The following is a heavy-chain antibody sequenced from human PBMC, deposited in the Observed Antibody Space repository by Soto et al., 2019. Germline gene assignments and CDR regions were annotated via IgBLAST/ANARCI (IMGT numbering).Heavy chain of an antibody. CDR1: GFSLSSYD. CDR3: GRAQSRNWNARGYGIDV. CDR2: FGSGGDR. D-gene: IGHD1-1*01. Sequence: EVRLVESGGGLLQPGTSVRLSCAAPGFSLSSYDLHWVRQVPEKRLEWVAFFGSGGDRHYSASVKGRFTISRDSAKQSFYLQMNSLKVGDTAVYYCGRAQSRNWNARGYGIDVWGQGTTVIVSS. J-gene: IGHJ6*02. V-gene: IGHV3-13*04.